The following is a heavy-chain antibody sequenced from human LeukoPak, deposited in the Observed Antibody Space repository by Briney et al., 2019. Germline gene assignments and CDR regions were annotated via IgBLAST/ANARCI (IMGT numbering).Heavy chain of an antibody. D-gene: IGHD3-22*01. CDR2: INWNGGST. J-gene: IGHJ4*02. CDR1: GFTFDDYG. V-gene: IGHV3-20*04. Sequence: GGSLRLSCAASGFTFDDYGMSWVRQAPGKGLDWVSGINWNGGSTGYADSVKGRSTISRDNAKNSLYLQMNSLRAEDTALYYCARVAYYDSSGYPFDYWGQGTLVTVSS. CDR3: ARVAYYDSSGYPFDY.